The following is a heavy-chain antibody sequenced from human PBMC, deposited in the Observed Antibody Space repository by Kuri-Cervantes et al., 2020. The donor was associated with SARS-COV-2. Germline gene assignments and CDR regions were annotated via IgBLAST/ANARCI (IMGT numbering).Heavy chain of an antibody. CDR3: ARHGTTVTTGGKFDY. CDR1: GYPISSGYY. Sequence: GSLRLSCAVSGYPISSGYYWGWIRQPPGKGLEWIGSIYYSGSTYYNPSLKSRVTTSVDTSKNQFSLKLSSVTAADTAVYYCARHGTTVTTGGKFDYWGQGTLVTVSS. CDR2: IYYSGST. D-gene: IGHD4-17*01. V-gene: IGHV4-38-2*01. J-gene: IGHJ4*02.